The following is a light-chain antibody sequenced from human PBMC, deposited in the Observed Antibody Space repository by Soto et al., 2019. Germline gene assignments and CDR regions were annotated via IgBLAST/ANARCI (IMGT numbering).Light chain of an antibody. Sequence: SVLTQPPSVSAAPGQKVTISCSGSTFNIGNNFVSWCQQLPGTAPKVLIYDNNQRPSGIPDRFSASKSGTSATLVITGLQTGDEADYYCGSWDSSLSAYVFGTGTKVTV. CDR1: TFNIGNNF. V-gene: IGLV1-51*01. CDR3: GSWDSSLSAYV. J-gene: IGLJ1*01. CDR2: DNN.